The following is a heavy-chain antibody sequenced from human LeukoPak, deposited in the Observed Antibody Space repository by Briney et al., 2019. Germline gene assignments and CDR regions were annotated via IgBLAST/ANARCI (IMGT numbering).Heavy chain of an antibody. CDR1: GFTFSSHA. Sequence: GGSLRLSCAASGFTFSSHAVYWVRQAPGKGLEWVSGISGSGGDTYYADSVKGRFTISRDNSKNMVYLQLNSLSAEDTAVYYCAKTTTGYSSGRYPGWPVDYWGQGTLVTVSS. V-gene: IGHV3-23*01. CDR3: AKTTTGYSSGRYPGWPVDY. D-gene: IGHD6-19*01. J-gene: IGHJ4*02. CDR2: ISGSGGDT.